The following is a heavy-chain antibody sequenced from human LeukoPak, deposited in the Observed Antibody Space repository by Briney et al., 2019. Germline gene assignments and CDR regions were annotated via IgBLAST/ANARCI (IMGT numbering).Heavy chain of an antibody. D-gene: IGHD6-6*01. CDR2: IKQDGSEK. CDR1: GFPFNSYW. J-gene: IGHJ6*02. Sequence: GGSLRLSCAASGFPFNSYWMSWVRQGPGKGLECVATIKQDGSEKYCVDSMQGRFTISRDNSKNTVFLQMNNLRADDTAMYYCARDRGVAAHYGMDVWGQGTTVTVSS. CDR3: ARDRGVAAHYGMDV. V-gene: IGHV3-7*05.